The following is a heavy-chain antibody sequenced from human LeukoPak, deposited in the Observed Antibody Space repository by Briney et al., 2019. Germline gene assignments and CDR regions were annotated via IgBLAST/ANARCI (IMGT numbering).Heavy chain of an antibody. CDR2: INPIGSST. V-gene: IGHV1-46*01. J-gene: IGHJ6*02. Sequence: ASVKVSCKASGYTFTNYYIHWVRPAPGQGLEWMGLINPIGSSTSYAQRFQGRVTMTMYTSTSTVYMELSSLRSDAAAVYYCARRGTTVTSYGLDVWGQGTTVTVSS. D-gene: IGHD4-17*01. CDR3: ARRGTTVTSYGLDV. CDR1: GYTFTNYY.